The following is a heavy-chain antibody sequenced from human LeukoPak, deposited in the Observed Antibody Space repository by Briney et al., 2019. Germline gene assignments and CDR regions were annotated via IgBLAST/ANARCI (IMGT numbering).Heavy chain of an antibody. CDR2: ISHDGTDT. CDR3: ARDVNLLFFDV. J-gene: IGHJ2*01. V-gene: IGHV3-74*01. CDR1: GLTFSRYW. D-gene: IGHD2-21*01. Sequence: QTGRSLRLSCAASGLTFSRYWMDWVRQAPGKGMMWVSRISHDGTDTSYADSVKDRLTVSRDNEKNTLYLQMNRLRAHDTAMSYCARDVNLLFFDVWGRGTLVTVSS.